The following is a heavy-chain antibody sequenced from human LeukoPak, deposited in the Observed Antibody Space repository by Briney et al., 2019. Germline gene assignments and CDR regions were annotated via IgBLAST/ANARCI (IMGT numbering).Heavy chain of an antibody. J-gene: IGHJ3*02. CDR1: GGSISSYY. CDR3: ARSYDYVWGSYRPLAFDI. V-gene: IGHV4-59*08. CDR2: IYYSGST. Sequence: SETLSLTCTVSGGSISSYYWSWIRQPPGKGLEWIGYIYYSGSTNHNPSLKSRVTISVDTSKNQFSLKLSSVTAADTAVYYCARSYDYVWGSYRPLAFDIWGQGTVVTVSS. D-gene: IGHD3-16*02.